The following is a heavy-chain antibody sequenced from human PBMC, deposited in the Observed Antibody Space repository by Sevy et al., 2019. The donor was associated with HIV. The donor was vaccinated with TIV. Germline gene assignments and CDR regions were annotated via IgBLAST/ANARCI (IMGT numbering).Heavy chain of an antibody. CDR2: INPKSGAT. J-gene: IGHJ6*02. CDR1: GYTFSDSGYY. D-gene: IGHD3-3*01. CDR3: AREIYDFWTGPVDYDYGMDV. V-gene: IGHV1-2*02. Sequence: ASVKVSCKASGYTFSDSGYYVHWVRQAPGQGLEWMGWINPKSGATNYARKFQGRVTMTRDTSVSTANMELNRLTSDDTSVYYCAREIYDFWTGPVDYDYGMDVWGQGTTVTVSS.